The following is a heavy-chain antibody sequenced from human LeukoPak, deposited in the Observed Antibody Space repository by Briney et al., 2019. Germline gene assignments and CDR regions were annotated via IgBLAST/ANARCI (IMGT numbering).Heavy chain of an antibody. Sequence: GGSLRLSCAATGFTFSGSAIHWVRQASGKGLEWVGRIRSKANTYATAYGASMQGRFTISRDDSKDTAYLQMNSLKTEDTAVYYCTVLWQRLVPVIYWGLGTLVTVSS. V-gene: IGHV3-73*01. D-gene: IGHD6-13*01. CDR1: GFTFSGSA. CDR3: TVLWQRLVPVIY. CDR2: IRSKANTYAT. J-gene: IGHJ4*02.